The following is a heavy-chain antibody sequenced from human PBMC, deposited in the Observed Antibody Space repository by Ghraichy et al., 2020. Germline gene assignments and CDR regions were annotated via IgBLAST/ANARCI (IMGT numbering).Heavy chain of an antibody. J-gene: IGHJ6*02. Sequence: SETLSLTCTASGGSISSYYWSWIRQPPGKGLEWIGYIYYSGSTNYNPSLKSRVTISVDTSKNQFSLKLSSVTAADTAVYYCARLIDGDYEPSGYGMDVWGQGTTVTVSS. V-gene: IGHV4-59*08. CDR1: GGSISSYY. D-gene: IGHD4-17*01. CDR2: IYYSGST. CDR3: ARLIDGDYEPSGYGMDV.